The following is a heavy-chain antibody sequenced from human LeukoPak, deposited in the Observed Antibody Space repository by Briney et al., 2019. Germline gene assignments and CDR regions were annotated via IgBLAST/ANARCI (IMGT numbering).Heavy chain of an antibody. CDR3: AKLLGTDTTYDF. CDR1: GFTFSRNW. V-gene: IGHV3-7*01. Sequence: PGGSLTLSCEGSGFTFSRNWMSWVRQAPGKGLQWVASINPDASRREYVDSVRGRFTITRDNTKNSLFLQMNSLGAEDTAVYYCAKLLGTDTTYDFWGQGALVIVSS. D-gene: IGHD2/OR15-2a*01. J-gene: IGHJ4*02. CDR2: INPDASRR.